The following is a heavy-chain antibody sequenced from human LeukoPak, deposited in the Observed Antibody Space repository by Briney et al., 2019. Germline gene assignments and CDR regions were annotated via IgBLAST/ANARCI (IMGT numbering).Heavy chain of an antibody. V-gene: IGHV3-7*01. Sequence: PGGSLRLSCAGSGFTFGNSWMNWFRQAPGKGLEWVAHIKQDGSDTYVDSVKGRFTISRDIAKTSLFLHMNSLTTEDSVVYYCAREHSSHFTWGQGTLVTVSS. CDR2: IKQDGSDT. CDR3: AREHSSHFT. J-gene: IGHJ4*02. CDR1: GFTFGNSW. D-gene: IGHD3-3*02.